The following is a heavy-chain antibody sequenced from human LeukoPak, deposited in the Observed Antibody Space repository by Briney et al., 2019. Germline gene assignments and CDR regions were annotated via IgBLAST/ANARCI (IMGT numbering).Heavy chain of an antibody. CDR1: GYTFNTYY. CDR3: ARSGSSSCFDY. J-gene: IGHJ4*02. D-gene: IGHD2-2*01. CDR2: IDPSGGST. V-gene: IGHV1-46*02. Sequence: ASVKVSCKASGYTFNTYYMYWVRQAPGQGLEWMGIIDPSGGSTSYAQKFQGRVTMTRDMSTSTVYMDLSSLRSEDTAVYYCARSGSSSCFDYWGQGTLVTVSS.